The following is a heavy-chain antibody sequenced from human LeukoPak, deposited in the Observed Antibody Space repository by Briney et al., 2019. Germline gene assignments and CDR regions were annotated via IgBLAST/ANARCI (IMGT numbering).Heavy chain of an antibody. CDR1: GFTFSDYY. CDR2: ISSSSSYI. D-gene: IGHD2-21*02. V-gene: IGHV3-21*01. CDR3: AASACGGDCYTLVGAFDI. J-gene: IGHJ3*02. Sequence: GGSLRLSCAASGFTFSDYYMSWVRQAPGKGLEWVSSISSSSSYIYYADSVKGRFTISRDNAKNSLYLQMNSLRAEDTAVYYCAASACGGDCYTLVGAFDIWGQGTMVTVSS.